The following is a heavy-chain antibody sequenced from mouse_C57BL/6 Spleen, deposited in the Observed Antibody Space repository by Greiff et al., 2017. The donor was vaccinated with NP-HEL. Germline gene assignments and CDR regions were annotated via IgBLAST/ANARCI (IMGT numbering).Heavy chain of an antibody. D-gene: IGHD1-1*01. V-gene: IGHV1-50*01. CDR3: ARRVTTVVATGRYWYFDV. CDR2: IDPSDSYT. Sequence: VQLQQPGAELVKPGASVKLSCKASGYTFTSYWMQWVKQRPGQGLEWIGEIDPSDSYTNYNQKFKGKATLTVDTSSSTAYMQLSSLTSEDSAVYYCARRVTTVVATGRYWYFDVWGTGTTVTVSS. J-gene: IGHJ1*03. CDR1: GYTFTSYW.